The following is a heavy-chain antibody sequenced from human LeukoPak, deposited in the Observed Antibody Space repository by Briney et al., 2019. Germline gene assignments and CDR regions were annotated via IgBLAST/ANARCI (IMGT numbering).Heavy chain of an antibody. CDR1: GYSFTSYW. CDR2: IYPGDSDT. CDR3: ARRSGSSWYPRAFDY. D-gene: IGHD6-13*01. V-gene: IGHV5-51*01. Sequence: GESLKISCKGSGYSFTSYWIGWVRQMPGKGLEWMGIIYPGDSDTRYSPSFQGQVTISADKSISTAYLQWSSLKASDTAMYYCARRSGSSWYPRAFDYWGQGTLVTVSP. J-gene: IGHJ4*02.